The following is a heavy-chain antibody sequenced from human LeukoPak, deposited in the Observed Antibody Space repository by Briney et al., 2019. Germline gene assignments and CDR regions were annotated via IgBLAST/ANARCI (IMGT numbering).Heavy chain of an antibody. J-gene: IGHJ1*01. CDR1: GFTFSHYW. Sequence: PGGSLRLSCAASGFTFSHYWMTWVRQAPGAGLEWVAVIWSDGSDKYYAKSVKGRFTISRDNSKNSLFLQMNSLRAEDTAVYYCAKDAQRGFDYSNSLQNWGQGILVTVSS. CDR2: IWSDGSDK. CDR3: AKDAQRGFDYSNSLQN. D-gene: IGHD4-11*01. V-gene: IGHV3-33*06.